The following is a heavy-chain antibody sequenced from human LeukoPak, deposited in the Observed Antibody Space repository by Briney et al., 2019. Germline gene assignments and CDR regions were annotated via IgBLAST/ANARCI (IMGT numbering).Heavy chain of an antibody. D-gene: IGHD6-19*01. Sequence: GASVKVSCKASGYTFTGYYMHWVRQAPGQGLEWMGWINPNSGGTNYAQKFQGRVTMTRDTSISTAYMELSRLRSDDTAVYYCARGGAMAVAGPHDAFDIWGQGTMVTVSS. CDR3: ARGGAMAVAGPHDAFDI. V-gene: IGHV1-2*02. CDR1: GYTFTGYY. J-gene: IGHJ3*02. CDR2: INPNSGGT.